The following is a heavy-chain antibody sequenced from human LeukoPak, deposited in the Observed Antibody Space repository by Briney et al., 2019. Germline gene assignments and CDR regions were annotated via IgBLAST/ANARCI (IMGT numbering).Heavy chain of an antibody. J-gene: IGHJ5*02. CDR2: IYYSGST. V-gene: IGHV4-39*01. CDR3: ARHHVTTLDWFDP. Sequence: SETLSLTCTVSGGSISSSSYYWGWLRQPPGKGLEWIGSIYYSGSTYYNPSLKSRVTISVDTSKNQFSLKLSSVTAADTAVYYCARHHVTTLDWFDPWGQGTLVTVSS. CDR1: GGSISSSSYY. D-gene: IGHD4-11*01.